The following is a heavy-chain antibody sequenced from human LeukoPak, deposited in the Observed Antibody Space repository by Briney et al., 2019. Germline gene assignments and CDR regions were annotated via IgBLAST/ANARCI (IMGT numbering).Heavy chain of an antibody. V-gene: IGHV4-30-4*01. Sequence: SSETLSLTCTVSGGSISSGDYYWSWIRQPPGKGLEWIGYIYYSGSTYYNPSLKSRVTISVDTSKNQLSLKLSSVTAAGTAVYYCAREGRYRTPFDYWGQGTLVTVSS. CDR1: GGSISSGDYY. D-gene: IGHD1-14*01. CDR3: AREGRYRTPFDY. J-gene: IGHJ4*02. CDR2: IYYSGST.